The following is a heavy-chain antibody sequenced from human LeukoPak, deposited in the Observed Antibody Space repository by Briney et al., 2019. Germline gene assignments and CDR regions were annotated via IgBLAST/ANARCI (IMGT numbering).Heavy chain of an antibody. CDR3: ARFNSGSYQHYFDY. J-gene: IGHJ4*02. D-gene: IGHD1-26*01. CDR2: IHHSGSI. V-gene: IGHV4-4*02. Sequence: SETLSLTCAVSGVSISSNLWWTWVRQPPGKGLEWIAEIHHSGSINYNPSLKSRVTISVDKAKNQFSLNLNSVTAADTAVYYCARFNSGSYQHYFDYWGQGTLVTVSS. CDR1: GVSISSNLW.